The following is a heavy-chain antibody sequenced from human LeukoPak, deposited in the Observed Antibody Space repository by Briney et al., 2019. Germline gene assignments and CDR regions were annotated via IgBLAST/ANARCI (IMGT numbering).Heavy chain of an antibody. CDR2: IYYSGST. V-gene: IGHV4-59*01. CDR1: GGSISSYY. J-gene: IGHJ5*02. CDR3: ARDRRALSLGYDFWSGYLFGWFDP. D-gene: IGHD3-3*01. Sequence: SETLSLTCTVSGGSISSYYWSWIRQPPGKGLEWIGYIYYSGSTNYNPSLKSRVTISVDTSKNQFSLKLSSVIAADTAVYYCARDRRALSLGYDFWSGYLFGWFDPWGQGTLVTVSS.